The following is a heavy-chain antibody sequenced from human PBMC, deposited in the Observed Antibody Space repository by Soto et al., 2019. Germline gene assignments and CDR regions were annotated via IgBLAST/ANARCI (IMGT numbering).Heavy chain of an antibody. D-gene: IGHD6-13*01. J-gene: IGHJ5*02. V-gene: IGHV1-18*01. Sequence: QVQLVQSGGELKKPGASVKVSCKASGYTFTNYAISWVRQAPGRGPEWMGWVNTYNGNPNYAQIFQGRVTMTTDTSTGTAYMEVRSLKSDDSGINYCARDSQYSTSWQRFDTWGQGTLVTVSS. CDR1: GYTFTNYA. CDR3: ARDSQYSTSWQRFDT. CDR2: VNTYNGNP.